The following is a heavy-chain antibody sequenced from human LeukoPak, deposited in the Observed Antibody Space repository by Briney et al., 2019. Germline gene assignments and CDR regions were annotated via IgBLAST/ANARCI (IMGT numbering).Heavy chain of an antibody. CDR3: ARRHRYSSGWYLFANAFDI. CDR1: GFTFGSYS. D-gene: IGHD6-19*01. CDR2: INHSGST. V-gene: IGHV4-34*01. J-gene: IGHJ3*02. Sequence: GSLRLSCAASGFTFGSYSMNWVRQPPGKGLEWIGEINHSGSTNYNPSLKSRVTISVDTSKNQFSLKLSSVTAADTAVYYCARRHRYSSGWYLFANAFDIWGQGTMVTVSS.